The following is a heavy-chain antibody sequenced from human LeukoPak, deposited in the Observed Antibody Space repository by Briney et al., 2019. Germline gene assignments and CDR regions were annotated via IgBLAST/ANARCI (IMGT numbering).Heavy chain of an antibody. CDR3: ARTYDYIWGSFRSHSFDS. CDR2: LYYSGSA. CDR1: GGSTSSSSYY. Sequence: PSETLSLTCTVSGGSTSSSSYYWGWIRQPPGKGLEWIGSLYYSGSAYYNPSLKSRVTISVDASKNQFSLKLSSVTAADTGVYYCARTYDYIWGSFRSHSFDSWGQGTLVTVSS. D-gene: IGHD3-16*02. V-gene: IGHV4-39*01. J-gene: IGHJ4*02.